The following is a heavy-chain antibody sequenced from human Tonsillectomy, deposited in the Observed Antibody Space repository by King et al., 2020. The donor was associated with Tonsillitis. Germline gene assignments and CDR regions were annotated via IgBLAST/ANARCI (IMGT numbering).Heavy chain of an antibody. V-gene: IGHV4-34*01. J-gene: IGHJ5*02. D-gene: IGHD3-10*01. Sequence: VQLQQWGAGLLKPSETLSLTCAVYGGSFSGYYWSWIRQPPGKGLEWIGEINHSGSTNYNPSLKSRVTLSVDTSKNQFSLKLKSVTAADTAVYYCVRSSTYYYGKGGFDPWGQGTLVPVSS. CDR3: VRSSTYYYGKGGFDP. CDR2: INHSGST. CDR1: GGSFSGYY.